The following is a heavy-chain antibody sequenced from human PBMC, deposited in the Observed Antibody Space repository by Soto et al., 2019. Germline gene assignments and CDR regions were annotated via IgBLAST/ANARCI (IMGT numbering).Heavy chain of an antibody. Sequence: QVQLQESGPGLVKPSETLSLTCTVSGDSISTYYWNWVRQPLGKGLEWIGYIYYLGRTNYNPSLRSRVTMSLDTSKNQIYLNLHSVTAADTAVYYCARDLVGLTHFDYWGQGILVTVSS. V-gene: IGHV4-59*01. J-gene: IGHJ4*02. CDR1: GDSISTYY. CDR3: ARDLVGLTHFDY. D-gene: IGHD2-8*02. CDR2: IYYLGRT.